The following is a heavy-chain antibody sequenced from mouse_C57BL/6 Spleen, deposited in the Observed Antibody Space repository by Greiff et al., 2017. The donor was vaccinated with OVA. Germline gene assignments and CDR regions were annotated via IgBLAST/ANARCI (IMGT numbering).Heavy chain of an antibody. Sequence: QVQLQQSGTELVKPGASVKLSCKASGYTFTSYWMHWVKQRPGQGLEWIGNINPSNGGTNYNEKFKSKATLTVDKSSSTAYMQLSSLTSEDSAVYYCARWAYYSNYGSYYAMDYWGQGTSVTVSS. J-gene: IGHJ4*01. CDR3: ARWAYYSNYGSYYAMDY. D-gene: IGHD2-5*01. V-gene: IGHV1-53*01. CDR1: GYTFTSYW. CDR2: INPSNGGT.